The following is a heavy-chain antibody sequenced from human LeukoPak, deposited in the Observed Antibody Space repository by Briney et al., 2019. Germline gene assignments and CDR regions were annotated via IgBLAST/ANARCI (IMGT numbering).Heavy chain of an antibody. CDR2: ISSSSSSYI. Sequence: GGSLRLSCAASGFTFSSYSMNWVRQAPGKGLEWVSSISSSSSSYIYYADSVKGRFTISRDNAKNSLYLQMNSLRAEDTALYYCARSRHSYDSSGFPHYWGQGTLVTVSS. V-gene: IGHV3-21*04. CDR3: ARSRHSYDSSGFPHY. CDR1: GFTFSSYS. D-gene: IGHD3-22*01. J-gene: IGHJ4*02.